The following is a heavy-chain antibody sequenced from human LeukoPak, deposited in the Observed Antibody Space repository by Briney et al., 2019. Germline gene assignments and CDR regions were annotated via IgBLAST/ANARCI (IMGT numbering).Heavy chain of an antibody. CDR2: ISYDGSNK. J-gene: IGHJ6*02. V-gene: IGHV3-30-3*01. D-gene: IGHD3-3*01. CDR3: ARSGTYYDFWSGYPSDYFYGMDV. CDR1: GFTFSSYA. Sequence: GGSLRLSSAASGFTFSSYAMHWVRQAPGRGLEWVAVISYDGSNKYYADSVKGRFTISRDNSKNTLYLQMDSLRAEDTAVYYCARSGTYYDFWSGYPSDYFYGMDVWGQGTTVTVSS.